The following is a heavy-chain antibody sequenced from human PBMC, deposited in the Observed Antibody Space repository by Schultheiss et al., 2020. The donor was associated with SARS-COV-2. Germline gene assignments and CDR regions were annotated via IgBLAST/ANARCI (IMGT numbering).Heavy chain of an antibody. CDR1: GGSISSGGYY. D-gene: IGHD3-10*01. Sequence: TLSLTCTVSGGSISSGGYYWSWIRQPPGKALEWLARIDWDDDKYYSTSLKSRLTITKDTSKNQVVLTMTNMDPVDTATYYCAHTDSYYYGSGSYYTFDYWGQGTLVTVSS. CDR2: IDWDDDK. V-gene: IGHV2-70*12. J-gene: IGHJ4*02. CDR3: AHTDSYYYGSGSYYTFDY.